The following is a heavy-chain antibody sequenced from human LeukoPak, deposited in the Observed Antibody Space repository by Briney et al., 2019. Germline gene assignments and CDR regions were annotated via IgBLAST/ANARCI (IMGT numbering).Heavy chain of an antibody. CDR2: IIPIFGTA. V-gene: IGHV1-69*05. D-gene: IGHD1-26*01. CDR3: AREGGWVGATDYYYYMDV. J-gene: IGHJ6*03. CDR1: GGTFSSYA. Sequence: SVKVSCKASGGTFSSYAISWVRQAPGQGLEWMGGIIPIFGTASYAQKFQGRVTITTDESTSTAYMELRSLRSDDTAVYYCAREGGWVGATDYYYYMDVWGKGTTVTVSS.